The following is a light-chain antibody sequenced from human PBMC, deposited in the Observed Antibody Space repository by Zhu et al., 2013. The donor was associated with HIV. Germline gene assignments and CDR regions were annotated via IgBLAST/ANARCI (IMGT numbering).Light chain of an antibody. J-gene: IGKJ3*01. CDR1: QSISRN. CDR3: QQSYSAPFT. V-gene: IGKV3-15*01. Sequence: EIVMTQSPATLSVSPGGRATLSCRASQSISRNVAWYQQKPGQPPRLLIYAATTRATGVPGGFSGSGSGTEFTLTISSLQPEDFATYYCQQSYSAPFTFGPGQSEYQT. CDR2: AAT.